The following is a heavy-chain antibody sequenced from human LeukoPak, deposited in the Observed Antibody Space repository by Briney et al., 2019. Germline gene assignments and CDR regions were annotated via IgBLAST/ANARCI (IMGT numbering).Heavy chain of an antibody. V-gene: IGHV4-59*08. D-gene: IGHD6-19*01. CDR2: IYYSGST. CDR1: GGSISSYY. J-gene: IGHJ4*02. Sequence: PSETLSLTCTVSGGSISSYYWSWIRQPPGKGLELIGYIYYSGSTNYNPSLKSRVTISVDTSKNQFSLKLSSVTAADTAVYYCARRMAVAGTGYFDYWGQGTLVTVSS. CDR3: ARRMAVAGTGYFDY.